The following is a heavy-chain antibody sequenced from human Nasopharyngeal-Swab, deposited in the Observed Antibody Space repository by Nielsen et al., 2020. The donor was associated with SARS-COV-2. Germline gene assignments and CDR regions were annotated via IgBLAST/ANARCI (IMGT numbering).Heavy chain of an antibody. Sequence: LSLTCAASGFTFSRCGMHWVRQAPGKGLEWVAVISYDGSNKYYADSMKGRFTISRDNSKNTLYLQMNSLRAEDTAVYYCARGSGSYKEILFDYWGQGTLVTVSS. CDR2: ISYDGSNK. CDR3: ARGSGSYKEILFDY. D-gene: IGHD1-26*01. V-gene: IGHV3-30*03. J-gene: IGHJ4*02. CDR1: GFTFSRCG.